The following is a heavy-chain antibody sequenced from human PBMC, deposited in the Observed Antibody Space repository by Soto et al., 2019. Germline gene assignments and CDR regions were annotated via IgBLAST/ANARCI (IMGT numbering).Heavy chain of an antibody. Sequence: GGSLRLSCAASGFTFSNYVMRWVRQAPGKGLEWVALISYDGSNESYADSVKGRFTISRDNSKNTLSLEMNSLRPEDTAVYYCARLSYYYDSRLAWVGDYFDYWGQGTLVTVSS. CDR1: GFTFSNYV. V-gene: IGHV3-30-3*01. CDR3: ARLSYYYDSRLAWVGDYFDY. J-gene: IGHJ4*02. CDR2: ISYDGSNE. D-gene: IGHD3-22*01.